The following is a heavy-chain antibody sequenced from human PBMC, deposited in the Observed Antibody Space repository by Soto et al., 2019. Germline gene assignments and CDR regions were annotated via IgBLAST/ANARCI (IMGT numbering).Heavy chain of an antibody. V-gene: IGHV4-31*03. CDR1: GGSMSCGGYY. Sequence: QLQLQESGPGLVKPSQNLSLTCTVSGGSMSCGGYYWSWLLEHPGKGLEWIGFIYYSGSTYYNPSLKSRVTISVDTSKNQFSLKLSSVTASDTAVYYCQGNYYYYGMDVWGQGTTVTVSS. CDR3: QGNYYYYGMDV. CDR2: IYYSGST. J-gene: IGHJ6*02.